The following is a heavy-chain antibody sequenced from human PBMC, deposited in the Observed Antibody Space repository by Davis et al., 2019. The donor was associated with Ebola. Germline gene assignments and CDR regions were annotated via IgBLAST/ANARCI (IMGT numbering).Heavy chain of an antibody. D-gene: IGHD2-2*01. CDR3: ARFSDCSSTSCLMGFDP. Sequence: PSETLSLTCTVSGGSVSSGSYYWSWIRQPPGKGLEWIGYIYYSGSTNYNPSLKSRVTISVDTSKNQFSLKLSSVTAADTAVYYCARFSDCSSTSCLMGFDPWGQGTLVTVSS. V-gene: IGHV4-61*01. J-gene: IGHJ5*02. CDR2: IYYSGST. CDR1: GGSVSSGSYY.